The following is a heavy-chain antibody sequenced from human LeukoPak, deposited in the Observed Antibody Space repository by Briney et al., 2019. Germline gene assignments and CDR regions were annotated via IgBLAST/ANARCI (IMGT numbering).Heavy chain of an antibody. J-gene: IGHJ4*02. CDR3: ARANGYNGYYFDY. D-gene: IGHD5-24*01. CDR2: IYYSGST. V-gene: IGHV4-31*03. CDR1: GGSISSGGYY. Sequence: PSETLSLTCTVSGGSISSGGYYWSWIRQHPGKGLEWIGYIYYSGSTYYNPSLKSRVTISVDMSKNQFSLKLSSVTAADTAVYYCARANGYNGYYFDYWGQGTLVTVSS.